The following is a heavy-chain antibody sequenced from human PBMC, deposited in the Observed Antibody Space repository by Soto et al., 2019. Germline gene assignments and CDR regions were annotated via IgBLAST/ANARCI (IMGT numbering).Heavy chain of an antibody. Sequence: GGSLRLSCAASGFTFSSYSMNWVRQAPGKGLEWVSSISSSSSYIYYADSVKGRFTISRDNAKNSLYLQMNSLRAEDTAVYYCASHHNWNLYGMDVWGQGTTVTVSS. CDR1: GFTFSSYS. V-gene: IGHV3-21*01. CDR2: ISSSSSYI. J-gene: IGHJ6*02. CDR3: ASHHNWNLYGMDV. D-gene: IGHD1-20*01.